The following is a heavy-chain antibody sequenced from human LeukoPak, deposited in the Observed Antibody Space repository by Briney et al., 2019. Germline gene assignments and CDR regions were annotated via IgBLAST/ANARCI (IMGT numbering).Heavy chain of an antibody. V-gene: IGHV4-4*02. D-gene: IGHD5-12*01. CDR1: GGSIISGNS. J-gene: IGHJ4*02. CDR2: IYHSGST. Sequence: PSGTLSLTCAVSGGSIISGNSWSWVRQPPGKGLEWIGEIYHSGSTNYNPSLKSRVTISLDKSKNHFSLTLSSVTAADTALYYCASHSGGYAYWGQGTLVTVSS. CDR3: ASHSGGYAY.